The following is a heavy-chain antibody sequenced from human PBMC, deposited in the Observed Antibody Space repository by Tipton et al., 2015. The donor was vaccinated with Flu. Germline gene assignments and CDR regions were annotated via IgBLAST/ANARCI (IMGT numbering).Heavy chain of an antibody. J-gene: IGHJ3*02. CDR1: GFTFSNYA. D-gene: IGHD5-24*01. CDR3: AKVNTAGYNYPFDI. Sequence: SLRLSCAASGFTFSNYAMSWVRQAPGRGLEWVSSIADNGVGTYYGDSVKGRFTISRDNSKNTLHLQMNSLRAEDTAVYYCAKVNTAGYNYPFDIWGQGTLVTVSS. V-gene: IGHV3-23*01. CDR2: IADNGVGT.